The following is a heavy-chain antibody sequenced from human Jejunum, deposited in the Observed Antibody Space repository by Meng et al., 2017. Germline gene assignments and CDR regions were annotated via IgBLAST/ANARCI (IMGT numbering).Heavy chain of an antibody. J-gene: IGHJ4*02. CDR2: TYYRSKWYI. Sequence: QIQLQQSGPGLVKPSQTLSLTCAISGANVSSNSAGWNWIRQSPSRGLEWLGRTYYRSKWYIDYAVSVKSRITINPDTSKNQFSLHLNSVTPEDTAVYYCAGGGLVRSTRGYFDYWGQGTLVTVSS. D-gene: IGHD1-26*01. CDR3: AGGGLVRSTRGYFDY. CDR1: GANVSSNSAG. V-gene: IGHV6-1*01.